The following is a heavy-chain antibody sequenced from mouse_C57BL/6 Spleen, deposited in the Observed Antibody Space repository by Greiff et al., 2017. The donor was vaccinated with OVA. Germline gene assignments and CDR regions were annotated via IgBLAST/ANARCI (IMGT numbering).Heavy chain of an antibody. V-gene: IGHV5-16*01. D-gene: IGHD2-4*01. CDR3: ARLYDYDGGPFAY. J-gene: IGHJ3*01. CDR2: INYDGSST. Sequence: DVKLVESEGGLVQPGSSMKLSCTASGFTFSDYYMAWVRQVPEKGLEWVANINYDGSSTYYLDSLKSRFIISRDNAKNILYLQMSSLKSEDTATYYCARLYDYDGGPFAYWGQGTLVTVSA. CDR1: GFTFSDYY.